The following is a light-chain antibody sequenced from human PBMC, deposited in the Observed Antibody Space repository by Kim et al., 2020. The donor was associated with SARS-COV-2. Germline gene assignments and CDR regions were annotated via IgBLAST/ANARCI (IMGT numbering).Light chain of an antibody. J-gene: IGKJ5*01. Sequence: AIQLTQSPSSLSASVGDRVTITCRASQGISSALAWYQQKPGKVPKLLMYDASSLESGVSSRFSGSGSGTDFTLTISSLQPEDFATYYCQQVNSYPITFGQGTRLEIK. CDR3: QQVNSYPIT. V-gene: IGKV1-13*02. CDR1: QGISSA. CDR2: DAS.